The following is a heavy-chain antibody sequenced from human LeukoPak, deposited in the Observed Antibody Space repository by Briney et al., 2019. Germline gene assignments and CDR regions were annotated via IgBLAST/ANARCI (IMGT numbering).Heavy chain of an antibody. Sequence: PSETLSLTCTVSGGSISSYYWSWIRQPPGKGLEWIGYIYYSGSTNYNPSLKSRVTISVDTSKNQFSLKLSSVTAADTAVYYCARVHESIDYWGQGTLVTASS. V-gene: IGHV4-59*01. CDR2: IYYSGST. D-gene: IGHD6-6*01. CDR1: GGSISSYY. J-gene: IGHJ4*02. CDR3: ARVHESIDY.